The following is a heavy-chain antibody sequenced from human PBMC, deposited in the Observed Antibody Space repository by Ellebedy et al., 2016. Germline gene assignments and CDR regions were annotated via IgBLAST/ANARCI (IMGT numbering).Heavy chain of an antibody. J-gene: IGHJ5*02. CDR2: ISYSGTP. V-gene: IGHV4-59*01. CDR3: ARADFLSGYSPTQNWLDP. Sequence: SETLSLTXSVSGTAISEFYWAWIRQSPGRGLEWIGYISYSGTPTYGPSLQGRVSFSADRSKNQLSLRLRSVTAADTAVYYCARADFLSGYSPTQNWLDPWGQGTPVTVSS. CDR1: GTAISEFY. D-gene: IGHD5-12*01.